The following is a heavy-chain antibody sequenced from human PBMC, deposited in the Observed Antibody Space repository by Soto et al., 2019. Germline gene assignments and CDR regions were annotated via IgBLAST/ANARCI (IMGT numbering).Heavy chain of an antibody. Sequence: EVQLVESGGGLVQPGGSLRLSCAASGFTFSSYWMSWVRQAAGKGLEWLANITQDGSEKYYVDSVKGRFTISRDNAKNSLDLQMNSLRAEDTAVYYCARAPSIVVVPAARFDYWGQGTLVTVSS. CDR2: ITQDGSEK. V-gene: IGHV3-7*01. CDR1: GFTFSSYW. D-gene: IGHD2-2*01. CDR3: ARAPSIVVVPAARFDY. J-gene: IGHJ4*02.